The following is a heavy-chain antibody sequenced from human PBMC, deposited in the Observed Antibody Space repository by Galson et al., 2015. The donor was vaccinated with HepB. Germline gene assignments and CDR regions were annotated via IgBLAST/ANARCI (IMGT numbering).Heavy chain of an antibody. V-gene: IGHV3-30*04. CDR2: IIYDGSNK. Sequence: SLRLSCAASGLTFSSYAMHWVRQAPGKGLEWVAVIIYDGSNKYYADSVNGRFTISRDNSKNTLYLQMNSLRAEDTAVYYCETDGYNFDYWGQGTLVTVSS. CDR3: ETDGYNFDY. D-gene: IGHD5-24*01. J-gene: IGHJ4*02. CDR1: GLTFSSYA.